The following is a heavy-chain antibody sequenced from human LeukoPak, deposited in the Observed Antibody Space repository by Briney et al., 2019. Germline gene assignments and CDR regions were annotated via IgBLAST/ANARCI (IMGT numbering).Heavy chain of an antibody. Sequence: SETLSLTCADSGGSISSGGYSWSWIRQPPGKGLEWIGYIYHSGSTYYNPSLKSRVTISVDRSKNQFSLKLSSVTAADTAVYYCARVGCSSTSCPPVGNWFDPWGQGTLVTVSS. J-gene: IGHJ5*02. CDR3: ARVGCSSTSCPPVGNWFDP. V-gene: IGHV4-30-2*01. CDR1: GGSISSGGYS. CDR2: IYHSGST. D-gene: IGHD2-2*01.